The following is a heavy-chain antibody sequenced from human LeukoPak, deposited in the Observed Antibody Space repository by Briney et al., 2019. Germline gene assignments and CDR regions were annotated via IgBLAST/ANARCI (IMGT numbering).Heavy chain of an antibody. CDR3: AKGGTYSGYDPSYFDY. CDR1: GFTFSSYA. CDR2: ISGSGGST. J-gene: IGHJ4*02. D-gene: IGHD5-12*01. V-gene: IGHV3-23*01. Sequence: GGSLRLSCAASGFTFSSYAMNWVRQAPGKGLEWVSVISGSGGSTYYADSVKGRFSISRDNSKNTLYLQMNSLRAEDTAVYYCAKGGTYSGYDPSYFDYWGQGTLVTVPS.